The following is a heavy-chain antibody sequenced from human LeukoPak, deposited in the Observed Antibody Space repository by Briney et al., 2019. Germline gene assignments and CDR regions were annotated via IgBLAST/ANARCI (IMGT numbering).Heavy chain of an antibody. V-gene: IGHV3-30*03. Sequence: PGGSLRLSSAASGFTLSSYGMHWVPQAPGKGLEWAAVISYAGINKSYAASVKGRFTISRDNSKNTLYLQMNSLRAEDTDVYYCARQGYDSSGYLTPYPLDIWGQGTMVTVSS. J-gene: IGHJ3*02. CDR1: GFTLSSYG. CDR3: ARQGYDSSGYLTPYPLDI. CDR2: ISYAGINK. D-gene: IGHD3-22*01.